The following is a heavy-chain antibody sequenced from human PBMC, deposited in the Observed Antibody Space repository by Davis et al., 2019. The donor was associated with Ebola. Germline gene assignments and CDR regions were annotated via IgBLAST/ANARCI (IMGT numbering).Heavy chain of an antibody. CDR2: ISVSGGST. CDR3: ARDHLSMTGHSGMDV. Sequence: CASPGSTFRTYAMSWLRQAPGQGLAWVPAISVSGGSTYHADSVKGRFTISRDNSKNTLYLQMNSLRAEDTAVYYCARDHLSMTGHSGMDVWGQGTTVTVSS. D-gene: IGHD1-14*01. CDR1: GSTFRTYA. J-gene: IGHJ6*02. V-gene: IGHV3-23*01.